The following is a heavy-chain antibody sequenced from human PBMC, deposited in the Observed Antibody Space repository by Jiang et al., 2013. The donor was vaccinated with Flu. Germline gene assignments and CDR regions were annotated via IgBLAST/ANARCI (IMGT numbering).Heavy chain of an antibody. CDR3: AKDSGPYGDYYDY. J-gene: IGHJ4*02. D-gene: IGHD4-17*01. Sequence: ASGFTFSSYAMSWVRQAPGKGLEWVSAISGSGGSTYYADSVKGRFTISRDNSKNTLYLQMNSLRAEDTAVYYCAKDSGPYGDYYDYWGQGTLVTVSS. CDR1: GFTFSSYA. CDR2: ISGSGGST. V-gene: IGHV3-23*01.